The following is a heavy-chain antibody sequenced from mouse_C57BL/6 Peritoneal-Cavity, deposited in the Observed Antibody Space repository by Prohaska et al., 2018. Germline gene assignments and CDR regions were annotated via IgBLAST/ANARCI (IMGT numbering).Heavy chain of an antibody. CDR1: GFPITSGYY. D-gene: IGHD1-1*02. Sequence: QMQLQESGPGLMKPSQSLFLTCSITGFPITSGYYWIWIRQSPGKPLEWMGYITHSGETFYNPSLQSPISITRETSKNQFFLQLNSVTTEDTAMYYCAGDSNGYWYFDVWGTGTTVTVSS. CDR3: AGDSNGYWYFDV. V-gene: IGHV12-3*01. CDR2: ITHSGET. J-gene: IGHJ1*03.